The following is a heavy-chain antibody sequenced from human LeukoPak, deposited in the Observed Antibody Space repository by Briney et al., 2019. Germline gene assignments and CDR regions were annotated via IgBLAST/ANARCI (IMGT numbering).Heavy chain of an antibody. J-gene: IGHJ4*02. D-gene: IGHD6-19*01. CDR3: ARRIAVAGDFDY. V-gene: IGHV4-34*01. Sequence: SETLSLTCTVSGGSLSPYYWSWIRQPPGKGLEWIGEINHSGSTNYNPSLKSRVTISVDTSKNQFSLKLSSVTTADTAVYYCARRIAVAGDFDYWGQGTLVTVSS. CDR2: INHSGST. CDR1: GGSLSPYY.